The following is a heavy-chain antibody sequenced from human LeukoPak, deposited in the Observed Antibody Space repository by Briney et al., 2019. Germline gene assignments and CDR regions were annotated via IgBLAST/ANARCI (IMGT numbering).Heavy chain of an antibody. V-gene: IGHV3-48*03. J-gene: IGHJ6*02. D-gene: IGHD7-27*01. CDR2: ISSSGSTI. Sequence: GGSLRLSCAASGFTFSSYEMNWVRQAPGKGLEWVSYISSSGSTIYYADSVKGRFTISRDNAKNSLSLQMNSLRAEDTAVYYCARLGNTPNYHYYGMDVWGQGTTVSVSS. CDR3: ARLGNTPNYHYYGMDV. CDR1: GFTFSSYE.